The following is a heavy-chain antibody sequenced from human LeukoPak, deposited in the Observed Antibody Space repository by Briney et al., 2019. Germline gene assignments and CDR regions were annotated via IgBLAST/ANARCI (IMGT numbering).Heavy chain of an antibody. J-gene: IGHJ6*03. CDR2: IRSKAYGGTT. V-gene: IGHV3-49*03. Sequence: VQPGRSLRLSCTASGFTFGDYAMSWFRQAPGKGLEWVGFIRSKAYGGTTEYAASVKGRFTISRDDSKSIAYLQMSSLKTEDTAVYYCTGAGTALVYYYYYYMDVWGKGTTVTVSS. CDR1: GFTFGDYA. CDR3: TGAGTALVYYYYYYMDV. D-gene: IGHD6-13*01.